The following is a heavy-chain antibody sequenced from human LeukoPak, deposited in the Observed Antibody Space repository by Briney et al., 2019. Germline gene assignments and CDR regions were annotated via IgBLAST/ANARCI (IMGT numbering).Heavy chain of an antibody. J-gene: IGHJ5*02. CDR1: GGSISTYY. D-gene: IGHD5-18*01. CDR3: ARGGPRGYSYGQFDP. V-gene: IGHV4-59*01. CDR2: IYSSGST. Sequence: SETLSLTCTVSGGSISTYYWSWIRQPPGKRLQWIGYIYSSGSTNYNPSLKSQVTISVDTSKNQFSLKLSSVTAADTALYYCARGGPRGYSYGQFDPWGQGTLVTVSS.